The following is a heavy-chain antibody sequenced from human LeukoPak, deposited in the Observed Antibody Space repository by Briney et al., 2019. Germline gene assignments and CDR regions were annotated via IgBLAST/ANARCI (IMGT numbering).Heavy chain of an antibody. CDR1: GFIVSNNY. V-gene: IGHV3-66*02. D-gene: IGHD3-22*01. CDR3: ARVRPPGYYDSSDYNFDY. CDR2: IYSGGST. J-gene: IGHJ4*02. Sequence: GGSLRLSCAASGFIVSNNYMSWVRQAPGKGLEWVSVIYSGGSTYYADSVKGRFTISRDNSKNTLYPQMNSLRAEDTAVYYCARVRPPGYYDSSDYNFDYWGQGTLVTVSS.